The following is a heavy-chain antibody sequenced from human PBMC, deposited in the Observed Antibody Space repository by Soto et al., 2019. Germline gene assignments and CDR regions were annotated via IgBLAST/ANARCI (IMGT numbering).Heavy chain of an antibody. J-gene: IGHJ4*02. Sequence: GGSLRLSCAASGFTFSSYAMGWVRQAPGKGLEWVSSITSAGSTYYADSVRGRFTISRDNSKNTMYLQMNTLRAEDTAVYYCAKEGGPRYWGQGTLVTVSS. D-gene: IGHD3-16*01. V-gene: IGHV3-23*01. CDR2: ITSAGST. CDR1: GFTFSSYA. CDR3: AKEGGPRY.